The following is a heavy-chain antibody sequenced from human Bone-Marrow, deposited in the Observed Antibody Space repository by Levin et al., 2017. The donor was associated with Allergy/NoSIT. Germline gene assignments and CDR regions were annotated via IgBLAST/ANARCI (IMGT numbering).Heavy chain of an antibody. V-gene: IGHV4-59*01. J-gene: IGHJ6*02. CDR2: IHYTGIT. D-gene: IGHD6-6*01. CDR3: ARHDEVAAYQHGMDV. CDR1: GDSISFYY. Sequence: SETLSLTCIVSGDSISFYYWSWIRQPPGKGLEWIGYIHYTGITIYNPSLKSRVTISVDTSRNQFSLRLSSVTAADTAVYFCARHDEVAAYQHGMDVWGQGTTVTVSS.